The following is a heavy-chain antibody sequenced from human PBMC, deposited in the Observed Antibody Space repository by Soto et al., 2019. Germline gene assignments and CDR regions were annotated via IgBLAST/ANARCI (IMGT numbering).Heavy chain of an antibody. CDR1: GCSFSTYG. V-gene: IGHV3-23*01. J-gene: IGHJ4*02. CDR3: AKWNGYGDY. CDR2: VSGGSGVT. Sequence: EVQLLESGGGLVQPGGSLRLSCAVSGCSFSTYGVTWVRQAPGKGLEWVSGVSGGSGVTHYADSVKGRFTITGDNSKKTVYLHMDSLRVEDTAVYYCAKWNGYGDYWGPGNRVTVSS. D-gene: IGHD1-1*01.